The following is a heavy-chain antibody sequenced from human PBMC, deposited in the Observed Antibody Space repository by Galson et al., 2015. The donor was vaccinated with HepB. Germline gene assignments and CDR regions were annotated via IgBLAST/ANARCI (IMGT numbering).Heavy chain of an antibody. CDR3: TTAPLHPFS. Sequence: SLRLSCATSGFTFSNAWMSWVRQAPGEGLEWVGRIESRTDGETTDYAAPVKGRFTISRDDSRDTLYLQMNNLKTEDTGLYFCTTAPLHPFSWGQGILVTVSS. J-gene: IGHJ5*02. CDR2: IESRTDGETT. V-gene: IGHV3-15*04. D-gene: IGHD2/OR15-2a*01. CDR1: GFTFSNAW.